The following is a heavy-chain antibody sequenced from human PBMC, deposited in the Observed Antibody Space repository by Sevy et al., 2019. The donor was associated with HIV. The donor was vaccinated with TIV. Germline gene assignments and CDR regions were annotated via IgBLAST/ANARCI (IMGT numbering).Heavy chain of an antibody. V-gene: IGHV3-23*01. CDR2: ISGSGGST. CDR3: AKGNASVYSYVVDAFDI. J-gene: IGHJ3*02. CDR1: GFTFSSYA. D-gene: IGHD3-22*01. Sequence: GGSLRLSCAASGFTFSSYAMSWVRQAPGKGLEWVSAISGSGGSTYYADSVKGRFTISRDNSKNTLYLQMNSLRAEDTAVYYCAKGNASVYSYVVDAFDIWGQGTMVTVSS.